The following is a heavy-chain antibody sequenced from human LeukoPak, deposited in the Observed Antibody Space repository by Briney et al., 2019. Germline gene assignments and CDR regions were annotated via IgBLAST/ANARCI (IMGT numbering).Heavy chain of an antibody. CDR3: ARDRYSSTYFYYDMDV. J-gene: IGHJ6*03. CDR1: GFTFSNYE. D-gene: IGHD5-12*01. Sequence: TGGSLRLSCVTSGFTFSNYEMTWVRQAPGKGLEWVSYISGSGSTKHYADSVRGRFSISRDNAKNSLYLQMDSLRGEDTGVYYCARDRYSSTYFYYDMDVWGKGTTVTVSS. V-gene: IGHV3-48*03. CDR2: ISGSGSTK.